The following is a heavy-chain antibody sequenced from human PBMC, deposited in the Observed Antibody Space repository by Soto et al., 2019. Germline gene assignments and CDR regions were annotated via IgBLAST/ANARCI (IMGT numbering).Heavy chain of an antibody. CDR1: GYTFTNYA. CDR3: ATDLSVP. J-gene: IGHJ5*02. Sequence: ASVKVSCKASGYTFTNYAMHWVRQAPGQRLEWMGWINAGNGNTKYSQKFQGRVTMTEDTSTDTAYMELSSLRSEDTAVYYCATDLSVPWGQGTLVTVSS. CDR2: INAGNGNT. D-gene: IGHD3-10*01. V-gene: IGHV1-3*01.